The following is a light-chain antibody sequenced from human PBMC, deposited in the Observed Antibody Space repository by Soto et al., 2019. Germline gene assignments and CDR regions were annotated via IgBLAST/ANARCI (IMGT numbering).Light chain of an antibody. CDR1: NVGSRS. V-gene: IGLV3-21*01. J-gene: IGLJ2*01. CDR3: KVWEATGAQVV. CDR2: YDS. Sequence: SYELTQPPSVSVAPGETARISCGGNNVGSRSVHWYQQKPGQAPFLVIYYDSDRPSGIPERFSGSNSGNTATLSISRVEAGDEAEYYCKVWEATGAQVVFGGGTKVTVL.